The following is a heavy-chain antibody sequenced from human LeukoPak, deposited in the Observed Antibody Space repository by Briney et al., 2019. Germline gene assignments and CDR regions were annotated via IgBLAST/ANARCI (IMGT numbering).Heavy chain of an antibody. V-gene: IGHV3-7*01. D-gene: IGHD3-22*01. CDR2: IKQEGSEK. CDR1: GFTFSSYW. Sequence: GGSLRLSCAASGFTFSSYWMSWVRQAPGKGLEGGANIKQEGSEKYYVDSVKGRFTISRDNAKNSLYLQMNSVRAEDTAVYYCARAFGYQGRPTYYYDSSGYYPKDAFDIWGQGTMVTVSS. CDR3: ARAFGYQGRPTYYYDSSGYYPKDAFDI. J-gene: IGHJ3*02.